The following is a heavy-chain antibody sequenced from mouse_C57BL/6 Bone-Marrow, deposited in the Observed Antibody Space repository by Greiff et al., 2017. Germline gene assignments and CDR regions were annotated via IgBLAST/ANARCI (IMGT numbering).Heavy chain of an antibody. J-gene: IGHJ4*01. CDR1: GYTFPGYW. Sequence: VNVVESGAELMKPGASVKLSCKAPGYTFPGYWIAWVKQRPGHGLEWIGEMLPGSGSTNYNEKFKGKATFTADTSSNTAYMQLSSLTTEDSAIYYCARWGYAMDYWGQGTSVTVSS. CDR3: ARWGYAMDY. V-gene: IGHV1-9*01. CDR2: MLPGSGST.